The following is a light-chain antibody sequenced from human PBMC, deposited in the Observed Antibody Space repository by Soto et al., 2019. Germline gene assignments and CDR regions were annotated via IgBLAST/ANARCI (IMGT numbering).Light chain of an antibody. V-gene: IGKV1-5*03. J-gene: IGKJ1*01. CDR1: QTISSW. Sequence: DIQMTQSPSTLSGSVGDRVTITGRASQTISSWLAWYQQKPGKAPKLLIYKASTLKSGVPSRFSGSGSGTEFTLTISSLQPDDFAAYYCQQYNSYSEAFGQGTKVDIK. CDR2: KAS. CDR3: QQYNSYSEA.